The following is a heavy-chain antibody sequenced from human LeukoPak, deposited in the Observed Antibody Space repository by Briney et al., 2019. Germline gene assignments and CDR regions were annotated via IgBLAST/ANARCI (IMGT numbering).Heavy chain of an antibody. CDR3: ARDLVTYYSDGSGYPGVDI. J-gene: IGHJ3*02. CDR1: GFTFSSYA. V-gene: IGHV3-23*01. Sequence: GGSLRLSCAASGFTFSSYAMSWVRQAPGKGLEWVSTISGSGGSTYYADSVKGRFTISRDNSKNTLYLQMNSLRAEDTAVYYCARDLVTYYSDGSGYPGVDIWGQGTMVTVSS. D-gene: IGHD3-22*01. CDR2: ISGSGGST.